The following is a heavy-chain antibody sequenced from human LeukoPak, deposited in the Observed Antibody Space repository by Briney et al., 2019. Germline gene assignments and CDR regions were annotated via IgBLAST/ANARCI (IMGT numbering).Heavy chain of an antibody. CDR1: GGSISTYY. Sequence: SETLSLTCTVSGGSISTYYWSWIRQPPGKGLEWIGYLYYSGSTNYHPSLKSRVTISVDTSKNQFSLKLKSVTAADTAMYYCASRSSIWSGYQDTLYYFDSWGQGTLVTVSS. J-gene: IGHJ4*02. D-gene: IGHD3-3*01. CDR3: ASRSSIWSGYQDTLYYFDS. CDR2: LYYSGST. V-gene: IGHV4-59*01.